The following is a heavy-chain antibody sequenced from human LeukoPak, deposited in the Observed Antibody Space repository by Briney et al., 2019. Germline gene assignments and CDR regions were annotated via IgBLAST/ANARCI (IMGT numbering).Heavy chain of an antibody. CDR1: GFTFSTYW. V-gene: IGHV3-74*01. Sequence: GGSLRLSCAASGFTFSTYWMHWVRQAPGKGLVWVSGINSDGSRTNYADSVKGRFTISRDNAKSSLYLQMNSLRAEDTAVYYCARGVSSFNYYFDYWGQGTLLTVSS. D-gene: IGHD6-6*01. CDR3: ARGVSSFNYYFDY. CDR2: INSDGSRT. J-gene: IGHJ4*02.